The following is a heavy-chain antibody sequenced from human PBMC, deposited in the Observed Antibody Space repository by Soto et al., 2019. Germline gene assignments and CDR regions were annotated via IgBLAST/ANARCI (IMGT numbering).Heavy chain of an antibody. CDR2: VFYTGST. D-gene: IGHD4-17*01. CDR3: ATSLTVTRFDQ. CDR1: GGSMSNNY. Sequence: QVHLQESGPGLVKPSETLSLFCNVSGGSMSNNYWTWIRQAPGKGLEWIGYVFYTGSTNYNPSLKSRVSISVDTSKKYFSLRLNSVTAADTAVYYCATSLTVTRFDQWGQGTRVTVS. V-gene: IGHV4-59*01. J-gene: IGHJ4*02.